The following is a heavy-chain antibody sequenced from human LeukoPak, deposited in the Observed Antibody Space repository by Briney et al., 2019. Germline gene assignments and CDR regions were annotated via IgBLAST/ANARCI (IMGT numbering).Heavy chain of an antibody. D-gene: IGHD6-13*01. J-gene: IGHJ4*02. V-gene: IGHV1-46*01. CDR3: AKLAAAGSAHYYFDY. Sequence: ASVKVSCKASGYTFTSYHMHWVRQAPGQGLEIMGIINPSGGSTTYAQKFQGRVTMTRDTSTSTVYMELSSLRSEDTAVYYCAKLAAAGSAHYYFDYWGQGTLVTVSS. CDR2: INPSGGST. CDR1: GYTFTSYH.